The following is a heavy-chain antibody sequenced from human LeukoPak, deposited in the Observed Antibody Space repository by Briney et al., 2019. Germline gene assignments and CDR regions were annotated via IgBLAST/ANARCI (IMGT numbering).Heavy chain of an antibody. D-gene: IGHD3-9*01. CDR1: GVTFSNYA. J-gene: IGHJ4*02. CDR2: INGAGSNT. CDR3: AKYFGGWYEDY. V-gene: IGHV3-23*01. Sequence: GGSLRLSCAASGVTFSNYATTWVRQAPGEGLEWVSSINGAGSNTYYTYSVKGRFTIARYNSKNTLDLKMNSLRAKDTAVYYCAKYFGGWYEDYWGQGTLVTVSS.